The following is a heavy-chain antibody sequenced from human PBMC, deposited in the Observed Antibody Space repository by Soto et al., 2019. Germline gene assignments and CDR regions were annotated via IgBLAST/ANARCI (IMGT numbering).Heavy chain of an antibody. D-gene: IGHD6-19*01. CDR1: GFTFSSYG. CDR3: AAGYSSRPNGAHAFDI. CDR2: IWYDGSNK. J-gene: IGHJ3*02. V-gene: IGHV3-33*01. Sequence: GGSLRLSCAASGFTFSSYGMHWVRQAPGKGLEWVAVIWYDGSNKYYADSVKGRFTISRDNSKNTLYLQMNSLRAEDTAVYYCAAGYSSRPNGAHAFDIWGQGTMVTVS.